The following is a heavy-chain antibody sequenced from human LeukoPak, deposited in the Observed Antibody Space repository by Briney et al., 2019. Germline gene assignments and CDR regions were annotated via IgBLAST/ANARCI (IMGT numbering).Heavy chain of an antibody. Sequence: GGSLRLSCAASGFTFSSYWMHWVRQAPGKGLVWVSRINSDGSSTSYADSVKGRFTISRDNAKKTLYLQMNSLRAEDTAVYYCARGLYLVPSTPALGGFDYWGQGTLVTVSS. CDR1: GFTFSSYW. J-gene: IGHJ4*02. CDR2: INSDGSST. D-gene: IGHD2/OR15-2a*01. V-gene: IGHV3-74*01. CDR3: ARGLYLVPSTPALGGFDY.